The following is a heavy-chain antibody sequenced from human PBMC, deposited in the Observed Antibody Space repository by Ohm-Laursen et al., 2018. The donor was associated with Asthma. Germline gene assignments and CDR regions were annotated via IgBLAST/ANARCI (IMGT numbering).Heavy chain of an antibody. CDR3: AKNYYDSSGKLQAYGMDV. D-gene: IGHD3-22*01. J-gene: IGHJ6*02. Sequence: SLRLSCTASGFTFRSYAMHWVRQAPGKGLEWVAVGGSYYDGGLKYYADSVNGRFTISRDNSKNTLYPQMNSLRAEDTAVYYCAKNYYDSSGKLQAYGMDVWGQGTTVTVSS. V-gene: IGHV3-30-3*02. CDR1: GFTFRSYA. CDR2: GGSYYDGGLK.